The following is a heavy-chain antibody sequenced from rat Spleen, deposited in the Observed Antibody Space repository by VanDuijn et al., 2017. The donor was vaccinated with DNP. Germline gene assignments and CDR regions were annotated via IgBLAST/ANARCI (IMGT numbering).Heavy chain of an antibody. J-gene: IGHJ2*01. CDR1: GSSSTSNY. Sequence: EVQLQESGSGLVKPSQSLSLTCSGTGSSSTSNYWGWLRKFPGNKMEYIGHISYSGSTNYNPSLKSRISITKDTSKNHFFLHLNSVTTEDTATYYCARWTRYFDYWGQGVMVTVSS. V-gene: IGHV3-1*01. CDR3: ARWTRYFDY. D-gene: IGHD1-7*01. CDR2: ISYSGST.